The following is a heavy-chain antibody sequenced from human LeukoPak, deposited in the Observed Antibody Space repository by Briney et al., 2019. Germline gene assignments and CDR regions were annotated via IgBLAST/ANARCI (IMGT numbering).Heavy chain of an antibody. CDR1: GYSLTSYW. Sequence: GESLKISCKGSGYSLTSYWISWVRQMPGKGLEWMGRIDPSDSYTNYSPSFQGHVTISADKSISTAYLQWSSLKASDTAMYNCARQRLEELGYYYGMDVWGKGTTVTVSS. D-gene: IGHD6-25*01. J-gene: IGHJ6*04. V-gene: IGHV5-10-1*01. CDR3: ARQRLEELGYYYGMDV. CDR2: IDPSDSYT.